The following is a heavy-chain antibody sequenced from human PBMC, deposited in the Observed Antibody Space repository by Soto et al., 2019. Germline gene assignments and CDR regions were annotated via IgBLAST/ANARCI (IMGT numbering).Heavy chain of an antibody. CDR2: VNPHTGGT. CDR1: GYTFIGYY. Sequence: ASVKVSCKTSGYTFIGYYLNWVRQAPGQGLEWMGWVNPHTGGTQYAQKFDGRVTMTRDTSTYTAYMELSGLKFDDTATYFCARVMAYEQQLVPFDYWGQGTMVTVSS. V-gene: IGHV1-2*02. D-gene: IGHD6-13*01. CDR3: ARVMAYEQQLVPFDY. J-gene: IGHJ4*02.